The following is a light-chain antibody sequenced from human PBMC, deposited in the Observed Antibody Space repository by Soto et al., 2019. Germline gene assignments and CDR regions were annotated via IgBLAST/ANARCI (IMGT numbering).Light chain of an antibody. CDR3: QHYGDSHRKFT. CDR2: DAS. V-gene: IGKV3-20*01. J-gene: IGKJ3*01. Sequence: EIVLTQSPVTLSLSPGERATLSCRASQSVSGRYLAWYQQKPGQAPRLLMYDASSRAAGIPDRFSGSGSGTDFTLTISRLDPEDFAVYYCQHYGDSHRKFTFGRGTKVDIX. CDR1: QSVSGRY.